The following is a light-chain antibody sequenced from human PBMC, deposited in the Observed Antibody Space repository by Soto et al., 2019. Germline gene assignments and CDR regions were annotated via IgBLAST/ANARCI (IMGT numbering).Light chain of an antibody. V-gene: IGLV5-45*01. CDR1: SDINVGTYR. CDR3: MIWHNSAWV. J-gene: IGLJ3*02. Sequence: QLVLTQPASLSASPGASASLTCSLRSDINVGTYRIYWYQQKPGSPPQYLLRYKSDSDKQQGSGVPSRFSGSKDASANVGILLISGLQSEDEADYYCMIWHNSAWVFGGGTKLTVL. CDR2: YKSDSDK.